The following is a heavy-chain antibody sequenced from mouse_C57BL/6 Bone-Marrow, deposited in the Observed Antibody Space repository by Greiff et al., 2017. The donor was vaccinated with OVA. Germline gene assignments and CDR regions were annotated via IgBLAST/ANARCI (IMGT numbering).Heavy chain of an antibody. CDR3: ARWVLRSCFDY. Sequence: VQLQQSGAELVKPGASVKISCKASGYAFSSYWMNWVKQRPGKGLEWIGQIYPGDGDTNYNGKFKGKATLTADKSSSTAYMQLSSLTSEDSAVYFCARWVLRSCFDYWGQGTTLTVSS. V-gene: IGHV1-80*01. CDR2: IYPGDGDT. J-gene: IGHJ2*01. CDR1: GYAFSSYW. D-gene: IGHD1-1*01.